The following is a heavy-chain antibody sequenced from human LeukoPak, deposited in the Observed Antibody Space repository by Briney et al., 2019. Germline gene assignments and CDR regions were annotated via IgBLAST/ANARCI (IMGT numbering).Heavy chain of an antibody. CDR3: ARGWTGTTRGDAFDI. CDR1: GFTFSSYS. V-gene: IGHV3-48*01. Sequence: PGGSLRLSCAASGFTFSSYSMNWVRQAPGKGLGWVSYISSSSSTIYYADSVKGRFTISRDNAKNSLYLQMNSLRAEDTAVYYCARGWTGTTRGDAFDIWGQGTMVTVSS. CDR2: ISSSSSTI. J-gene: IGHJ3*02. D-gene: IGHD1-1*01.